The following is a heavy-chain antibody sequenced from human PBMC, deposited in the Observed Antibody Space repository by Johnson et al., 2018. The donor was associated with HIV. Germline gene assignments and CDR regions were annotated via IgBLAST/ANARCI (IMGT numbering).Heavy chain of an antibody. CDR1: GFTVSRNY. CDR3: ARGYILTGYSGAFDI. D-gene: IGHD3-9*01. CDR2: IYSGGST. Sequence: EKLVESGGGLVQSGGSLRLSCAASGFTVSRNYMGWVRQAPGKGLEWVSVIYSGGSTYHADSVKGRFTISRDNSKNTVYLQMNSLRAEDTAVYYCARGYILTGYSGAFDIWGQGTMVTVSS. V-gene: IGHV3-66*01. J-gene: IGHJ3*02.